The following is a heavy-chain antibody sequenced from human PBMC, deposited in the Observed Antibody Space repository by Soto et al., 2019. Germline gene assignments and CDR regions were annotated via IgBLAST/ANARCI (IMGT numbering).Heavy chain of an antibody. D-gene: IGHD1-7*01. CDR3: ARGTRGNWKYVSTAPRSYFDX. CDR2: INHSGST. Sequence: SETLSLTCAVYGGSFSGYYWSWIRQPPGKGLEWIGEINHSGSTNYNPSLKSRVTISVDTSKNQFSLKLSSVNAADTAVYYCARGTRGNWKYVSTAPRSYFDXWGQGTLVTVSX. V-gene: IGHV4-34*01. J-gene: IGHJ4*02. CDR1: GGSFSGYY.